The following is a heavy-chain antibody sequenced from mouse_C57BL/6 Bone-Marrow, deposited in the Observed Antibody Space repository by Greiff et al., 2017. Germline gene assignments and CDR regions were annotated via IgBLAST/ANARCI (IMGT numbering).Heavy chain of an antibody. J-gene: IGHJ2*01. V-gene: IGHV1-55*01. CDR3: ARDYSPHFDY. CDR2: IYPGSGST. Sequence: QVQLQQPGAELVKPGASVKMSCKASGYTFTSYWITWVKQRPGQGLEWIGDIYPGSGSTNYNEKFKSKATLTVDKSSSTAYMQLSSLTSEDSAVYYCARDYSPHFDYWGQGTTLTVSS. CDR1: GYTFTSYW. D-gene: IGHD2-12*01.